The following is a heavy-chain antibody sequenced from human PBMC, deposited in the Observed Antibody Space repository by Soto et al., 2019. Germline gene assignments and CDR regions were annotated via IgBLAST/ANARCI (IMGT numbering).Heavy chain of an antibody. CDR1: GYTFTSYG. CDR3: ARDAGSYYYDSSGYYPHSYFDY. D-gene: IGHD3-22*01. J-gene: IGHJ4*02. Sequence: ASVKVSCKASGYTFTSYGISWVRQAPGQGLEWMGWSSAYNGNTNYAQKLQGRVTMTTDTSTSTAYMELRSLRSDDTAVYYCARDAGSYYYDSSGYYPHSYFDYWGQGTLVTSPQ. CDR2: SSAYNGNT. V-gene: IGHV1-18*04.